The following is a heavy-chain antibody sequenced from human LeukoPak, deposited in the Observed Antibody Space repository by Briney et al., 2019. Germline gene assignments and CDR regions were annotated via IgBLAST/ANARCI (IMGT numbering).Heavy chain of an antibody. Sequence: PGGSLRLSCAASGFTFSSYAMSWVRQAPGKGLKWVSAISGSGGGTYYADSVKGRFTISRDNSKNTLYLQMNSLRAEDTAVYYCAKGKDTAMVRYYFDYWGQGTLVTVSS. J-gene: IGHJ4*02. D-gene: IGHD5-18*01. CDR2: ISGSGGGT. V-gene: IGHV3-23*01. CDR1: GFTFSSYA. CDR3: AKGKDTAMVRYYFDY.